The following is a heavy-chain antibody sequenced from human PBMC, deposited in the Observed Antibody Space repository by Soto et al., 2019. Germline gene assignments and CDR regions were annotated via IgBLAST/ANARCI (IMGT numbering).Heavy chain of an antibody. CDR3: ARERVSHFDY. D-gene: IGHD6-13*01. CDR1: GFTYT. Sequence: QVQLVESGGGVVQPGRSLRVSCAASGFTYTMHWVRQAPGKGLEWVAVISYDGGNKYYADSVKDRFTISRDNSKNTLYLQMNSLRAEDTALYYCARERVSHFDYWGQGILVTVSS. CDR2: ISYDGGNK. V-gene: IGHV3-30-3*01. J-gene: IGHJ4*02.